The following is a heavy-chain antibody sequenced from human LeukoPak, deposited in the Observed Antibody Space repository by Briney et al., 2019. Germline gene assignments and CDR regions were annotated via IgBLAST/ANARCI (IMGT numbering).Heavy chain of an antibody. J-gene: IGHJ4*02. Sequence: SETLSLTCAVSGGSISSSNWWSWVRQPPGKGLEWIGEIYHSGSTNYNPSLKSRVTISVDTSKNQFSLKLSSVTAADTAVYYCAASSGVTLGRFWGQGALVTVSS. D-gene: IGHD3-16*01. CDR2: IYHSGST. CDR1: GGSISSSNW. CDR3: AASSGVTLGRF. V-gene: IGHV4-4*02.